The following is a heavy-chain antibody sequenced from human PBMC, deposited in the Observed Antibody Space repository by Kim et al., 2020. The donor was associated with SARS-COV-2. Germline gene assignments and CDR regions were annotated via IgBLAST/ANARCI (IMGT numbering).Heavy chain of an antibody. Sequence: SETLSLTCTVSGGSISSYYWSWIRQPAGKGLEWIGRIYTSGSTNYNPSLKSRVTMSVDTSKNQFSLKPSSVTAADTAVYYCAREPIKTLEWLFIVEGGYWYFDLWGRGTLVTVSS. V-gene: IGHV4-4*07. D-gene: IGHD3-3*01. J-gene: IGHJ2*01. CDR2: IYTSGST. CDR3: AREPIKTLEWLFIVEGGYWYFDL. CDR1: GGSISSYY.